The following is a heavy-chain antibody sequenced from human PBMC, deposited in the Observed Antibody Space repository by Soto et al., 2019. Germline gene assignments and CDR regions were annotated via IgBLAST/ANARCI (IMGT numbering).Heavy chain of an antibody. CDR2: ISGSGGST. Sequence: EVQLLESGGGLVQPGGSLRLSCAASGFTFSSYAMSWVRQAPGKGLEWVSAISGSGGSTYYADSVKGRFTISRDNSKNTLYLQMNSLRAEDTAVYYCATVGVVRYCSSTSCYNWGQGTLVTVSS. J-gene: IGHJ4*02. CDR3: ATVGVVRYCSSTSCYN. D-gene: IGHD2-2*02. V-gene: IGHV3-23*01. CDR1: GFTFSSYA.